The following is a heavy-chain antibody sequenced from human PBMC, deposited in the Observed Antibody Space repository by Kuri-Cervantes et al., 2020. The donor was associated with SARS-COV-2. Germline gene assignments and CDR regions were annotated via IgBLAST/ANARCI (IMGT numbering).Heavy chain of an antibody. J-gene: IGHJ4*02. V-gene: IGHV3-30*18. CDR2: ISYDGSNK. D-gene: IGHD2-15*01. CDR1: GFTFRTNV. Sequence: GESLKISCVVSGFTFRTNVMAWVRRAPGKGLEWVAVISYDGSNKYYADSVKGRFSISRDNPKDTLYLEMNSLKPDDTAVYYCAKEHTYSVAFDYWGQGTLVTVSS. CDR3: AKEHTYSVAFDY.